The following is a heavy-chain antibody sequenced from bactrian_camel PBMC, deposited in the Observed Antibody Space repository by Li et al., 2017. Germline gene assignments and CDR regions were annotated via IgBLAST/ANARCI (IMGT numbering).Heavy chain of an antibody. D-gene: IGHD3*01. CDR1: GLTFEGGN. V-gene: IGHV3S55*01. J-gene: IGHJ4*01. CDR3: AAGPDVGREKHLTADQVLSIRRNNF. CDR2: IAPDGSR. Sequence: HVQLVESGGGAVQTGGSLRPTCTAVGLTFEGGNQGWYRETPGNEFELVSSIAPDGSRWYADSVQGRFTISRNVLPERLSLQMTRLKAEDTAMYYCAAGPDVGREKHLTADQVLSIRRNNFWGQGTQVTVS.